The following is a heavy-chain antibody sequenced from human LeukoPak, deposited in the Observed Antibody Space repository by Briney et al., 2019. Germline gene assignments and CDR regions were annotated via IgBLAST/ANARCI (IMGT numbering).Heavy chain of an antibody. J-gene: IGHJ3*02. CDR1: GYRFTSYW. V-gene: IGHV5-51*01. CDR2: IYPGDSDT. D-gene: IGHD1-26*01. Sequence: GESLRISCKGSGYRFTSYWIGWVRQMPGKGLVWMGIIYPGDSDTRYSPSFQGQVTISADKSISTAYLQWSSLKASDTAMYYCARVLGATGDAFDIWGQGTMVTVSS. CDR3: ARVLGATGDAFDI.